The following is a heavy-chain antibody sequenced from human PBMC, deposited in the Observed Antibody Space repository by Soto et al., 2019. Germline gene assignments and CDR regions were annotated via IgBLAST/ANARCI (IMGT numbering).Heavy chain of an antibody. V-gene: IGHV4-30-4*01. CDR1: GGSISSGDYY. CDR2: IYYSGST. D-gene: IGHD6-13*01. J-gene: IGHJ4*02. Sequence: SETLSLTCTVSGGSISSGDYYWSWIRQPPGKGLEWIGYIYYSGSTYYNPSLKSRVTISVDTSKNQFSLKLSSVTAADTAVYYCARVPGYSSSWPEEFDYWGQGTLVTVSS. CDR3: ARVPGYSSSWPEEFDY.